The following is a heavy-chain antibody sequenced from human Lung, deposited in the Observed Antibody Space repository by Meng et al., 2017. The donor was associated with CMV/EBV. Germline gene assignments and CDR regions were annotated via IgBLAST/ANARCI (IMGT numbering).Heavy chain of an antibody. CDR1: GGSFSGYY. Sequence: GSLRLSCAVYGGSFSGYYWSWIRQPPGKGLEWIGEINHSGSTNYNPSLKSRVTISVDTSKNQFSLKLSSVTAADTAVYYCARWATANYYYYGMDVWGQGTTVTGSS. CDR3: ARWATANYYYYGMDV. CDR2: INHSGST. D-gene: IGHD5-24*01. V-gene: IGHV4-34*01. J-gene: IGHJ6*02.